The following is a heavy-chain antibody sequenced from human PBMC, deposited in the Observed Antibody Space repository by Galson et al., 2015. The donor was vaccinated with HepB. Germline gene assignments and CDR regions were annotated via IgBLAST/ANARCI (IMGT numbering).Heavy chain of an antibody. Sequence: SVKVSCKASGGTFSSYAISWVRQAPGQGLEWMGGIIPIFGIANYAQKFQGRVTITADESTSTAYMELSSLRSEDTAVYYCARGKGYSDYDLDNWFDPWGQGTLVTVSS. CDR1: GGTFSSYA. J-gene: IGHJ5*02. CDR2: IIPIFGIA. V-gene: IGHV1-69*13. D-gene: IGHD5-12*01. CDR3: ARGKGYSDYDLDNWFDP.